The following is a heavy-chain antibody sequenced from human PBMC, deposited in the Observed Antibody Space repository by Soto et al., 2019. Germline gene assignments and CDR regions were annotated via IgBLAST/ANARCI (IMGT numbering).Heavy chain of an antibody. J-gene: IGHJ4*02. Sequence: GASVKVSCKASGYTFTGYYMHWVRQAPGQGLEWMGWINPNSGGTNYAQKFQGSVTMTRDTSISTAYMELSRLRSDDTAVYYCAGARGESRSLYDILTGYYYAYWGQGTLVTVSS. CDR3: AGARGESRSLYDILTGYYYAY. CDR2: INPNSGGT. CDR1: GYTFTGYY. V-gene: IGHV1-2*02. D-gene: IGHD3-9*01.